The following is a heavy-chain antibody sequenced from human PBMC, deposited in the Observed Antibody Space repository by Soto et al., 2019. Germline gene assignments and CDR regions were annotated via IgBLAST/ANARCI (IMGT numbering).Heavy chain of an antibody. V-gene: IGHV4-39*01. CDR3: ARLGGYVSVGYYYLWDS. CDR2: INHSGST. D-gene: IGHD3-22*01. Sequence: QLQLQESGPGLVKPSETLSLTCRVSDGSMNSGSCYWGWIRQPPGKGLEWIGVINHSGSTYHNLSLKGRDTMSVDASRNQFSLKLTSMTAADTAVYYCARLGGYVSVGYYYLWDSWGQGTLVTVSS. CDR1: DGSMNSGSCY. J-gene: IGHJ4*02.